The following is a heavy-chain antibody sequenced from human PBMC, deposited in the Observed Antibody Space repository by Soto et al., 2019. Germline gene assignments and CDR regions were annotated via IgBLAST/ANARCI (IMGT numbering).Heavy chain of an antibody. CDR2: INPGGNIT. D-gene: IGHD3-16*01. V-gene: IGHV3-74*01. J-gene: IGHJ4*02. Sequence: EVQLVESGGGLVQPRGSLRLSCAASGFTFSISWMRWVRQTPGKGLGWVSHINPGGNITNYADAAKGRFTISRDNATNTLFLQMNNLRAEDTSLYFCARDIGYGGNWGQGTLVTVSS. CDR1: GFTFSISW. CDR3: ARDIGYGGN.